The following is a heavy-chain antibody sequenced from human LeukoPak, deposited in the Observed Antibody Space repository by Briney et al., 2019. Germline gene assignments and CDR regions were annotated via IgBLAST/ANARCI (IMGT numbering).Heavy chain of an antibody. CDR3: ARLTKFLTTYYPTP. CDR1: GGSITGYY. V-gene: IGHV4-4*08. D-gene: IGHD2/OR15-2a*01. Sequence: SETLSLTCTVSGGSITGYYWTWSRQPPRKGLESVCYIFSTGSTNYNPSLNSRVTISLDTSKSQFSLQLISVTASDPAIYYCARLTKFLTTYYPTPWGQGTLVTVSS. CDR2: IFSTGST. J-gene: IGHJ5*02.